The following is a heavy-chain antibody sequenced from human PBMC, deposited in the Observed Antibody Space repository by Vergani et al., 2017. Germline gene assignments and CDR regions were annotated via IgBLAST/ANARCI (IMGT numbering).Heavy chain of an antibody. J-gene: IGHJ4*02. CDR1: GGSISSGGYY. CDR2: IYYSGST. CDR3: ARVRRYYGSGSYYNTVKNYFDY. Sequence: QVQLQESGPGLVKPSQTLSLTCTVSGGSISSGGYYWGWIRQPPGKGLEWIGSIYYSGSTYYNPSLKSRVTISVDTSKNQFSLKLSSVTAADTAVYYCARVRRYYGSGSYYNTVKNYFDYWGQGTLVTVSS. D-gene: IGHD3-10*01. V-gene: IGHV4-39*07.